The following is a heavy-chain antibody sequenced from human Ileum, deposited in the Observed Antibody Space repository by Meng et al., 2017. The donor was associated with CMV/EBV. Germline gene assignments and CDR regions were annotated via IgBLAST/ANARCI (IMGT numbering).Heavy chain of an antibody. CDR2: ISSSGSFI. CDR1: GFSFKTYS. D-gene: IGHD3-3*01. Sequence: GGSLRLSCAAAGFSFKTYSMNWVRQAPGKGLEWVSSISSSGSFIYYADSVRGRFTISRDNANNSLYLQMNSLRAEDTAVYYCARDRPTYYDFWSGLDYYYYGMDVWGQGTTVTVSS. CDR3: ARDRPTYYDFWSGLDYYYYGMDV. V-gene: IGHV3-21*01. J-gene: IGHJ6*02.